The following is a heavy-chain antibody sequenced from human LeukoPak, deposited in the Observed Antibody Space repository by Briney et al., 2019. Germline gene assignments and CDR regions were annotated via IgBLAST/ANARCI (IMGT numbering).Heavy chain of an antibody. Sequence: SETLSLTCTVSGGSINNYYWSWIRQPPGKGLEWIGYIHYSGSTNYNPSLKSRVTISVNMSKNQFSLRLSSVTAADTAVYYCARTTEGGYTYDYFYYYYMDVWGKGTTVTISS. V-gene: IGHV4-59*01. CDR2: IHYSGST. CDR3: ARTTEGGYTYDYFYYYYMDV. D-gene: IGHD5-18*01. CDR1: GGSINNYY. J-gene: IGHJ6*03.